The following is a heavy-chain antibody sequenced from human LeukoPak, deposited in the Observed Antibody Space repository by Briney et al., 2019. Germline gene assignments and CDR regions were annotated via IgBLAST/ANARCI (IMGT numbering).Heavy chain of an antibody. CDR1: GFIFSSYE. D-gene: IGHD3-22*01. J-gene: IGHJ3*02. CDR2: ISRSSSNI. CDR3: ARGRPPYYYDSSGYPDAFDI. V-gene: IGHV3-48*03. Sequence: GALRLSCAASGFIFSSYEMSWVRQAPGKGLEWVSYISRSSSNIYYADSVKGRFTISRDNAKNSLYLQMNSLRAEDTAVYYCARGRPPYYYDSSGYPDAFDIWGQGTMVTVSS.